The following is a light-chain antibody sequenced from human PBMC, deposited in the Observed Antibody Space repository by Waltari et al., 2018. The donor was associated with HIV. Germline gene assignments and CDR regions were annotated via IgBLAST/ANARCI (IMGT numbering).Light chain of an antibody. CDR2: GAS. CDR1: QSLSSN. V-gene: IGKV3-15*01. CDR3: QQSYNTVVFT. Sequence: EVVMAQSPATLSVSPGERATLSCRASQSLSSNLAWYHQRPGQAPRLLIYGASTRATGIPARFSGGGYGTEFTLTIDNLRPEDFATYFCQQSYNTVVFTFGQGT. J-gene: IGKJ2*01.